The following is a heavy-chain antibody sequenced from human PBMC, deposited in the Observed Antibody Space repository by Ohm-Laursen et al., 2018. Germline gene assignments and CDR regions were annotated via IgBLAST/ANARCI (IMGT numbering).Heavy chain of an antibody. V-gene: IGHV3-23*01. J-gene: IGHJ4*02. CDR3: AKGATTLRPFDY. CDR2: ISAGDGDT. CDR1: GFTFSNYA. D-gene: IGHD1-26*01. Sequence: SLRLSCAAPGFTFSNYAMTWVRQAPGKGLEWASGISAGDGDTNYADSVKGRFTISRDNSKNTVYLQMNSLRAEDTAVYSCAKGATTLRPFDYWGQGTLVTVSS.